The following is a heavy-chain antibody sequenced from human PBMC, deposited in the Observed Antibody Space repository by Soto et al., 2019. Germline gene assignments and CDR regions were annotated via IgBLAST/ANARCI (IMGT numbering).Heavy chain of an antibody. CDR2: ISPSASDT. CDR3: AKGGYTFAYE. V-gene: IGHV3-23*01. Sequence: EVQLLESGGDLVQPGGSLRLSCAASGFSFSTSSMAWVRQPPGKGLEWVSAISPSASDTLYADSVKGRFTISRDNSQNPLFLQMNSLRADDTGVYYCAKGGYTFAYEWGQGALVTVSS. D-gene: IGHD5-18*01. J-gene: IGHJ4*02. CDR1: GFSFSTSS.